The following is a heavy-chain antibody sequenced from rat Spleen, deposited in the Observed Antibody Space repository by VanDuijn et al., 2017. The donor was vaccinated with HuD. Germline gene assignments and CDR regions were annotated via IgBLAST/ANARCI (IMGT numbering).Heavy chain of an antibody. V-gene: IGHV10-5*01. J-gene: IGHJ2*01. Sequence: VQVVESGGGLVQPKESLKISCAASGFPFSNAAMYWVRQAPGKGLEWVARIRTKLNNHLTYYADSVKGRFIISRDDSKSMVYLQMDNLKTEDTAMYYCTAVSEYNNYGFDYWGQGVMVTVSS. D-gene: IGHD1-10*01. CDR1: GFPFSNAA. CDR3: TAVSEYNNYGFDY. CDR2: IRTKLNNHLT.